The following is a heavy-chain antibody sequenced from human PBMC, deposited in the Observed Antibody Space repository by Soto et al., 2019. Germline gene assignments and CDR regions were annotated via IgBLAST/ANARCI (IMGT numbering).Heavy chain of an antibody. Sequence: LRLSCGASGFIFSNFDMHWVRQTTEKGLEWVSGIGFAGDTNYSGSVKGRFTISREKAKNSVFLQINSLRVGETAVYFFVRGLLGGFGPWGQGTLVTVSS. CDR3: VRGLLGGFGP. CDR1: GFIFSNFD. CDR2: IGFAGDT. D-gene: IGHD3-16*01. V-gene: IGHV3-13*01. J-gene: IGHJ5*02.